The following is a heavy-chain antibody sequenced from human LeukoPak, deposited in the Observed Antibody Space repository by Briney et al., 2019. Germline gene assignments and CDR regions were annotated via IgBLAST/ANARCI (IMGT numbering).Heavy chain of an antibody. CDR3: VKITSSSGGDY. D-gene: IGHD6-19*01. V-gene: IGHV3-64D*09. J-gene: IGHJ4*02. Sequence: PGGSLRLSCSASGFTFSSYAMYWVRQAPGKGLEYVSAISSNGGSTYYADSVKGRFTISRDNSKNTLYLQMSSLRAEDTAVYYCVKITSSSGGDYWGQGTLVTVSS. CDR1: GFTFSSYA. CDR2: ISSNGGST.